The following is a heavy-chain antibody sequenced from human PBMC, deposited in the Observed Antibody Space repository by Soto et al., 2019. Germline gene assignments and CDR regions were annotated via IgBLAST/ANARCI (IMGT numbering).Heavy chain of an antibody. CDR2: INAGNDNT. CDR1: GCTFISYS. D-gene: IGHD6-19*01. V-gene: IGHV1-3*01. Sequence: ASVKVSCKASGCTFISYSLHWVRQAPGQRLEWMGWINAGNDNTKYSHKFQGRLTITRDTSASTAYMDLSSLKSEDTAVYYCARVRTSVAVDAFDIWGQGTMVTVSS. CDR3: ARVRTSVAVDAFDI. J-gene: IGHJ3*02.